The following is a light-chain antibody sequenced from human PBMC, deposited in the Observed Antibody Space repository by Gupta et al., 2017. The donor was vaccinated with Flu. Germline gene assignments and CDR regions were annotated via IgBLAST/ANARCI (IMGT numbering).Light chain of an antibody. CDR1: KGGDKY. J-gene: IGLJ2*01. V-gene: IGLV3-1*01. Sequence: PGQTARITSAGDKGGDKYVSWYQQHPGKSPGLVIYEDRKRPSGIPDRFSGSKSGNTATLTVSGRQAVDEADYYCHACECNNNLVLGGGTKVTVL. CDR3: HACECNNNLV. CDR2: EDR.